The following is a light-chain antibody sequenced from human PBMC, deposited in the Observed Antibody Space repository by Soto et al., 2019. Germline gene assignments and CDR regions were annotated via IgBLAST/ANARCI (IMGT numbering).Light chain of an antibody. V-gene: IGLV3-1*01. CDR2: QDS. CDR3: QAWDSSTVV. Sequence: SYELTQPPSVSWSPGQQARITGSGDKLGVKYACWYQQKPGQSPVLVIYQDSKRPSGIPERFSGSNSGNTATLTISGTQAMDEADYYCQAWDSSTVVFGGGTKLTVL. CDR1: KLGVKY. J-gene: IGLJ2*01.